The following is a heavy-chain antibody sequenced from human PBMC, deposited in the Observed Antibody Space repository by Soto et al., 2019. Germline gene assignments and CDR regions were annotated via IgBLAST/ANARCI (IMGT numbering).Heavy chain of an antibody. CDR3: ANPKEGMDV. CDR1: GFTFSSYG. V-gene: IGHV3-30*18. CDR2: ISYDGSNK. J-gene: IGHJ6*02. Sequence: QVQLVESGGGVVQPGRSLRLSCAASGFTFSSYGMHWVRQAPGKGLEWVAVISYDGSNKYYADSVKGRFTISRDNSKNTLYLQMNSLRAEDTAVYYCANPKEGMDVWGQGTTVTVSS.